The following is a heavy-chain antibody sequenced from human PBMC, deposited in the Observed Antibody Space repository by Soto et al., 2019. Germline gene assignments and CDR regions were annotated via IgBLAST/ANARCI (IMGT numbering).Heavy chain of an antibody. CDR1: GYTFTDYD. J-gene: IGHJ4*02. D-gene: IGHD2-21*02. Sequence: QVQVVQSRAEVKKPGASVKVSCKTSGYTFTDYDINWVRQAPGQGLEWMGWVSPDNGNAGYAQHFQGRVTLTSATSISTAYMELSSLTSAATAVYYCEVTTGYWGQGTMVTVSS. CDR2: VSPDNGNA. CDR3: EVTTGY. V-gene: IGHV1-8*01.